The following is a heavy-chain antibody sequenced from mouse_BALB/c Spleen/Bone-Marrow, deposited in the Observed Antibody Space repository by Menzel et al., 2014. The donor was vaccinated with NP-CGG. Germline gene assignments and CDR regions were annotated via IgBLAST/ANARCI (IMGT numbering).Heavy chain of an antibody. Sequence: EVQVVESGPELVKPGASVKISCKASGYSFXGYYMHWVKQSHVKSLEWIGRINPNNGATSYNQNFKDKASLTVDKSSSTAYMELHSLTSEDSAVYYCARYYYGSSNFDYWGQGTIFTVSS. J-gene: IGHJ2*01. CDR2: INPNNGAT. D-gene: IGHD1-1*01. CDR3: ARYYYGSSNFDY. CDR1: GYSFXGYY. V-gene: IGHV1-26*01.